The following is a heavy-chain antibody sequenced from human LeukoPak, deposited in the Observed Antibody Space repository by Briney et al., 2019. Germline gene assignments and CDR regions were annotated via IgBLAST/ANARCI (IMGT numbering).Heavy chain of an antibody. Sequence: GGSLRLSCAASGFTFSRYWMSWVRQAPGKGLEWVANIKQDGSEKYYVDSVKGRFTISRDNAKNSLYLQMNSLRAKDTAVYYCARDREELRSIWGTDHYFYYMDVWGKGTTVTVSS. CDR2: IKQDGSEK. J-gene: IGHJ6*03. CDR1: GFTFSRYW. V-gene: IGHV3-7*01. D-gene: IGHD1-7*01. CDR3: ARDREELRSIWGTDHYFYYMDV.